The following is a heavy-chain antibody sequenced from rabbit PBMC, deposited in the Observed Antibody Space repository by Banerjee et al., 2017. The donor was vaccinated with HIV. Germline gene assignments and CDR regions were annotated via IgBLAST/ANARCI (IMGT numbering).Heavy chain of an antibody. CDR1: GFDFSSYG. D-gene: IGHD6-1*01. CDR2: IDPVFGST. V-gene: IGHV1S47*01. J-gene: IGHJ4*01. CDR3: VRVAYAGYAGYGYARDL. Sequence: QEQLVESGGGLVQPGGSLKLSCKASGFDFSSYGVSWVRQAPGKGLEWIGYIDPVFGSTYYASWVNGRFTISSHNAQNTLYLQLNSLTAADTATYFCVRVAYAGYAGYGYARDLWGPGTLVTVS.